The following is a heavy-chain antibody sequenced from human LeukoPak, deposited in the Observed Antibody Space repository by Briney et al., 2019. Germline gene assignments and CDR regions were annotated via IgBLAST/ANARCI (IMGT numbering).Heavy chain of an antibody. CDR2: IYYSGST. J-gene: IGHJ3*02. Sequence: SETLSLTCTVSGGSISSYYWSWIRQPPGKGLEWIGYIYYSGSTYYNPSLKSRVTISVDTSKNQFSLKLSSVTAADTAVYYCARLTVGKTDAFDIWGQGTMVTVSS. CDR3: ARLTVGKTDAFDI. CDR1: GGSISSYY. D-gene: IGHD4-23*01. V-gene: IGHV4-59*08.